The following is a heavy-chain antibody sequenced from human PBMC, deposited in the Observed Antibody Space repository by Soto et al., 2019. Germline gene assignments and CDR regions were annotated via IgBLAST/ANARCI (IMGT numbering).Heavy chain of an antibody. Sequence: QVQLVQSGAEVKKPGSSVKVSCKASGGTSRSLSITWVRQAPGQGLEWMGGITPLFGIPNYPQTFQGRLTITADKSTGTAYLELSSLRSADTAVYYCARDTHSAGGWFDTWGRGTLGTVSS. D-gene: IGHD2-15*01. CDR2: ITPLFGIP. J-gene: IGHJ5*02. CDR3: ARDTHSAGGWFDT. V-gene: IGHV1-69*17. CDR1: GGTSRSLS.